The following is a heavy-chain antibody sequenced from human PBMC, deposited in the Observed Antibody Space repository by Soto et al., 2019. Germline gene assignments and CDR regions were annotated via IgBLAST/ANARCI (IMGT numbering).Heavy chain of an antibody. CDR2: ISGSGGST. Sequence: EVQLLESGGGLVQPGGSLRLSCAASGFTFSSYAMSWVRQAPGKGLEWVSAISGSGGSTYYADSVKGRFTISRDNSKNTRYLQMNSLRAEDTAVYYCAKTSSSWATAPRGWFDPWGQGTLVTVSS. CDR3: AKTSSSWATAPRGWFDP. J-gene: IGHJ5*02. V-gene: IGHV3-23*01. CDR1: GFTFSSYA. D-gene: IGHD6-13*01.